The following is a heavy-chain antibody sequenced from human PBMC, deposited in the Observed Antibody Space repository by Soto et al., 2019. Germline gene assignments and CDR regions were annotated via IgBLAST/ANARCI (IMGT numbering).Heavy chain of an antibody. V-gene: IGHV3-23*01. CDR2: LSGSGTTT. D-gene: IGHD2-2*01. Sequence: EVQLLESGGGLVQPGGSLRLACAASGFAFSGYAMTWVRQAPGKGLEWVSTLSGSGTTTYYADSVQGRFTVSRDNSKNTVYLQMNSLRAEDTAIYYCARGSLGRYCSLTPCYVDYWGQGTQVTVSS. CDR3: ARGSLGRYCSLTPCYVDY. J-gene: IGHJ4*02. CDR1: GFAFSGYA.